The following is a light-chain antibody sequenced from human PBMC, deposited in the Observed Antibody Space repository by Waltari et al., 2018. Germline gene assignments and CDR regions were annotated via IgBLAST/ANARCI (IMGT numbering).Light chain of an antibody. CDR2: KGI. J-gene: IGLJ3*02. Sequence: QTVVTQETSSSVSPGGTVTLTCALRSGSVPSTSYPTWYQQTPGQPPRTLVYKGISRSSGGPDRFSGSILGNTAALTITGAQADDESDYYCSMYMGSGVWVFGGGTKLTVL. V-gene: IGLV8-61*01. CDR3: SMYMGSGVWV. CDR1: SGSVPSTSY.